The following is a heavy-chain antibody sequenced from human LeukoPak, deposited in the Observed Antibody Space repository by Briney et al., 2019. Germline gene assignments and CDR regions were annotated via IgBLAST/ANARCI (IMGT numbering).Heavy chain of an antibody. J-gene: IGHJ4*02. CDR1: GYIFTNYG. D-gene: IGHD1-26*01. Sequence: ASVKASCKASGYIFTNYGINWVRQAPGQGLEWMGWISAYNGNTKYTQKLQDRVTMTTDSSTSTAYMELKTLRYDDTAVYFCARAGYSRFVDDLDYWGQGTLVIVSS. V-gene: IGHV1-18*01. CDR2: ISAYNGNT. CDR3: ARAGYSRFVDDLDY.